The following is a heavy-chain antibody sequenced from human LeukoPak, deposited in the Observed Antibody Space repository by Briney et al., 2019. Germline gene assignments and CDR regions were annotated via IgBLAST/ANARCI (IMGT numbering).Heavy chain of an antibody. J-gene: IGHJ4*02. CDR3: ATAPRRIAAAGNYFDY. CDR1: GGSFRGYY. D-gene: IGHD6-13*01. CDR2: INHSGST. Sequence: PSETLSLTCAVYGGSFRGYYWSWIRQPPGKGLEWIGEINHSGSTNYNPSLKSRVTISVDTSKNQFSLKLSSVTAADTAVYYCATAPRRIAAAGNYFDYWGQGTLVTVSS. V-gene: IGHV4-34*01.